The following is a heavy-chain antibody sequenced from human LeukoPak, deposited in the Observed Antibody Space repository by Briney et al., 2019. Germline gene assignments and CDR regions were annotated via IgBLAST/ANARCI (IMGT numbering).Heavy chain of an antibody. CDR3: ARPPGSGWPYYFDY. Sequence: PGGSLRLSCAASGFTFSSYAMSWVRQAPGKGLESVSVISGSGGSTYYADSVKGRFTISRDNSKNTLYLQMNSLRAEDTAVYFCARPPGSGWPYYFDYWGQGTLVTVSS. CDR1: GFTFSSYA. CDR2: ISGSGGST. D-gene: IGHD6-19*01. J-gene: IGHJ4*02. V-gene: IGHV3-23*01.